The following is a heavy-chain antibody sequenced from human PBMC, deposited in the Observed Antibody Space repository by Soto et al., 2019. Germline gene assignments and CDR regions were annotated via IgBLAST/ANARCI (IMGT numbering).Heavy chain of an antibody. CDR1: GYTFTSYD. J-gene: IGHJ3*02. D-gene: IGHD3-16*02. Sequence: ASVKVSCKASGYTFTSYDINWVRQATGQGLEWMGWMNPNSGNTGYAQKFQGRVTVTRNTSISTAYMELSSLRSEDTAVYYCARGGTFGGVIVPAFDIWGQGTMVTVSS. CDR2: MNPNSGNT. CDR3: ARGGTFGGVIVPAFDI. V-gene: IGHV1-8*01.